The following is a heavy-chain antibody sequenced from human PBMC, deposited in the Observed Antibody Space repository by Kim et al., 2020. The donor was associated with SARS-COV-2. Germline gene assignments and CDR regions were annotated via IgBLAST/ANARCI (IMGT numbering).Heavy chain of an antibody. CDR3: ARHGGVSGSFYYYYYGMDV. Sequence: SETLSLTCTVSGGSISSYYWSWIRQPPGKGLEWIGYIYYSGSTNYNPSLKSRVTISVDTSKNQFSLKLSSVTAADTAVYYCARHGGVSGSFYYYYYGMDVWGQGTTVTVSS. CDR2: IYYSGST. J-gene: IGHJ6*02. CDR1: GGSISSYY. D-gene: IGHD3-10*01. V-gene: IGHV4-59*08.